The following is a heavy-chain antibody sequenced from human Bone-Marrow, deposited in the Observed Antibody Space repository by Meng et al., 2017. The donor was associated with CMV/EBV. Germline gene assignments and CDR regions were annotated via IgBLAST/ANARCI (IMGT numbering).Heavy chain of an antibody. J-gene: IGHJ6*02. CDR1: GGSISPYY. CDR3: ARVLPLYYYYGVDV. V-gene: IGHV4-59*01. CDR2: IYYSGST. Sequence: SETLSLTCTVSGGSISPYYWTWIRQPPGKGLEWIGYIYYSGSTNYNPSLKSRVTISLDTSKNQFSLKLSSVTAADTAVYYCARVLPLYYYYGVDVWGQGTTVTVSS.